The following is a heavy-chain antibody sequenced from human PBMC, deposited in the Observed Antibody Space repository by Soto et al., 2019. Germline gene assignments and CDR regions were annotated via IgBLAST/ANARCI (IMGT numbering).Heavy chain of an antibody. CDR1: GYSFTSYW. CDR2: IYPGDSDT. Sequence: GESLKISCKCSGYSFTSYWIGWVRQMPGKGLEWMGIIYPGDSDTRYSPSFQGQVTISADKSISTAYLQWSSLKASDTAMYYCARLPAGTNYYYYYGMDVWGQGTTVTVSS. V-gene: IGHV5-51*01. CDR3: ARLPAGTNYYYYYGMDV. D-gene: IGHD2-2*01. J-gene: IGHJ6*02.